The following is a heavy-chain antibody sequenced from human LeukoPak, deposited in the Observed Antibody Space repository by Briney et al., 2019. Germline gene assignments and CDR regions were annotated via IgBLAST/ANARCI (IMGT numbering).Heavy chain of an antibody. V-gene: IGHV3-23*01. Sequence: TGGSLRLSCAASGFTFSSYAMSWVRQAPGKGLEWVSAISGSGGSTYYADSVKGRFTISRDNSKNTLCLQMNSLRAEDTAVYYCAKGTWELLRFYDYWGQGTLVTVSS. CDR3: AKGTWELLRFYDY. CDR1: GFTFSSYA. CDR2: ISGSGGST. J-gene: IGHJ4*02. D-gene: IGHD1-26*01.